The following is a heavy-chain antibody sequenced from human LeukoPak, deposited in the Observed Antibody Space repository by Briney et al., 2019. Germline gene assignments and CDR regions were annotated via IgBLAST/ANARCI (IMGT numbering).Heavy chain of an antibody. J-gene: IGHJ4*02. Sequence: SVKVSCKACGGTFSSYAISWVRQAPGQGIEWMGRIISIFGTANYEQKFQGRGKITTDYSTSTAYMELSSLRSEDTAVYYCAREEGYYSGSYHLDYWGQGTLVTVS. D-gene: IGHD1-26*01. CDR3: AREEGYYSGSYHLDY. V-gene: IGHV1-69*05. CDR1: GGTFSSYA. CDR2: IISIFGTA.